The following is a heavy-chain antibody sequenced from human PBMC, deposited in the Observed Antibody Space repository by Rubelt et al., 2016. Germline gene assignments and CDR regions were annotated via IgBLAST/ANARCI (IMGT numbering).Heavy chain of an antibody. CDR3: ARDLPPFRRYNWNFPLDY. V-gene: IGHV1-18*01. J-gene: IGHJ4*02. CDR2: ISAYNGNT. D-gene: IGHD1-7*01. Sequence: QVQLVQSGAEVKKPGASVKVSCKASGYTFTSYGISWVRQAPGQGLEWMGWISAYNGNTNYAQKLHGRVTMTTDTSTSTAYMYLSGLRADDTAVYYCARDLPPFRRYNWNFPLDYWGQGTLVTVSS. CDR1: GYTFTSYG.